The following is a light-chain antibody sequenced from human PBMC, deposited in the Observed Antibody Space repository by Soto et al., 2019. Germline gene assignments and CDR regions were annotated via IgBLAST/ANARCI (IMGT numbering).Light chain of an antibody. CDR3: QLYSHWPLT. Sequence: EIVMTQSPATLSVSPGEGATLSCRASQSVSSNLAWYQQKPGQAPRLLIFGASTRATGIPARFSGSGSGAEFSLTISALQSAALAIYYCQLYSHWPLTFGGGTKVGTK. J-gene: IGKJ4*01. CDR2: GAS. CDR1: QSVSSN. V-gene: IGKV3-15*01.